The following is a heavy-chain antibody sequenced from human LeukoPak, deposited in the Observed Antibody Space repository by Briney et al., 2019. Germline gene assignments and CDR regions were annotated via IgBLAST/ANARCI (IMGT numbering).Heavy chain of an antibody. J-gene: IGHJ4*02. V-gene: IGHV4-38-2*02. CDR1: GYSISSGYY. CDR3: ATLAYDNSGSYYFDS. D-gene: IGHD3-10*01. CDR2: SSHSGST. Sequence: SETLSLTCTVSGYSISSGYYWGWIRQPPGKGLEWIGSSSHSGSTYYNPSLKSRVSISVDTSKNQFSLKLTSVTAADTAIYYCATLAYDNSGSYYFDSWGQGTQVTVSS.